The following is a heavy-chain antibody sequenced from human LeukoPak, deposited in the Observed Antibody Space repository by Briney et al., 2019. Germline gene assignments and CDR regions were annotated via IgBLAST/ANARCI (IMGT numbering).Heavy chain of an antibody. Sequence: PGGSLRLSCAASGCTFRSYTMSWVRQAPGGGLEWVSAIDGLGYSTYYVDSVNGRFTISRDNSQNTLYLEMNSLTAEDTAVYYCAKELRSHTGWPFDYWGQGALVTVSS. CDR2: IDGLGYST. J-gene: IGHJ4*02. CDR1: GCTFRSYT. CDR3: AKELRSHTGWPFDY. D-gene: IGHD6-19*01. V-gene: IGHV3-23*01.